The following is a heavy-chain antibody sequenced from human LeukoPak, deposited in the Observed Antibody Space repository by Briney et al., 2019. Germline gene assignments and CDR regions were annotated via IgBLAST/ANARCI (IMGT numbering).Heavy chain of an antibody. Sequence: PSETLSLTCTVSGGSINAYYWSWIRQPRGKALEWIADVRDNGENNYNPSLKSRVAISVDTANNQISLRLKFVTAADTAIYYCARQPANTAAFDIWGLGTMVTVSS. J-gene: IGHJ3*02. D-gene: IGHD5-18*01. V-gene: IGHV4-59*08. CDR3: ARQPANTAAFDI. CDR1: GGSINAYY. CDR2: VRDNGEN.